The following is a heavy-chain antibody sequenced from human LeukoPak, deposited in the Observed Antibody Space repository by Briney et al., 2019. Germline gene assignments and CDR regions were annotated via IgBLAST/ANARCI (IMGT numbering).Heavy chain of an antibody. CDR2: VHTSGES. V-gene: IGHV4-4*07. D-gene: IGHD3-22*01. CDR3: ARENYFAGGGYGADF. CDR1: GGSISSNY. Sequence: PSETLSLTCTVSGGSISSNYWSWIRQPAGKGLEWIGRVHTSGESNYHPSLKTRVTMSADTSKNQFSLRLSSVTAADTAVYFCARENYFAGGGYGADFWGQRSLVTVSS. J-gene: IGHJ4*02.